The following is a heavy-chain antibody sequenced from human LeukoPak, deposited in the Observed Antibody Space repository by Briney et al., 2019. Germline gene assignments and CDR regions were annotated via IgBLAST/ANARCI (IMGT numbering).Heavy chain of an antibody. Sequence: GGSLRLSCAASGFTFSSYAMNWVRQAPGKGLEWVSTIGAGGGNTYYADSVKGRFTISRDNAKNTLYLQMNSLRAEDTAVYYCAQRGAFTSDALDYWGQGTLVTVSS. CDR3: AQRGAFTSDALDY. D-gene: IGHD3-16*01. CDR1: GFTFSSYA. CDR2: IGAGGGNT. V-gene: IGHV3-23*01. J-gene: IGHJ4*02.